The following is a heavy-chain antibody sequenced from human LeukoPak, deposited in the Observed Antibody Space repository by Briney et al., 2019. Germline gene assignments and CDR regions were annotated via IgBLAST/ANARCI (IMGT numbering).Heavy chain of an antibody. Sequence: GGSLRLSCAASGFTFSSYAMHWVRQAPGKGLEWVAVISYDGSNKYYADSVKGRFTISRDNAKNSLYLQMNSLRAEDTAVYYCAREYGSGSYPWGQGTLVTVSS. D-gene: IGHD3-10*01. CDR1: GFTFSSYA. J-gene: IGHJ4*02. V-gene: IGHV3-30-3*01. CDR2: ISYDGSNK. CDR3: AREYGSGSYP.